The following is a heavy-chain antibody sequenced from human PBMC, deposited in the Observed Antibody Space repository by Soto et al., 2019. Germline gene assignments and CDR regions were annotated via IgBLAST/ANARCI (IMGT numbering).Heavy chain of an antibody. CDR3: SIQDEGGVAVEN. CDR2: VYPGDSDT. D-gene: IGHD3-10*01. CDR1: GYSFTRYW. J-gene: IGHJ4*02. Sequence: GESLKISCNASGYSFTRYWIGWVRQMPGKGLEWMGIVYPGDSDTRYSQSFEGQVTISADQSVTTAYLQWNNLKASDSAIYYCSIQDEGGVAVENCGQGPLVTVSS. V-gene: IGHV5-51*01.